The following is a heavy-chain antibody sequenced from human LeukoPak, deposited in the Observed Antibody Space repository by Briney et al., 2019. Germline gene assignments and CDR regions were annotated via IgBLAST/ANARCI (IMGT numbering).Heavy chain of an antibody. CDR1: EFTFSSYA. CDR2: ISGSGGST. Sequence: GGSLRLSCAASEFTFSSYAMSWVRQAPGKGLEWVSAISGSGGSTYYADSVKGRFTISRDNSKNTLYLQMNSLRAEDTAVYYCAKPKSSGGWYYFDYWGQGTLVTVSS. J-gene: IGHJ4*02. CDR3: AKPKSSGGWYYFDY. V-gene: IGHV3-23*01. D-gene: IGHD6-19*01.